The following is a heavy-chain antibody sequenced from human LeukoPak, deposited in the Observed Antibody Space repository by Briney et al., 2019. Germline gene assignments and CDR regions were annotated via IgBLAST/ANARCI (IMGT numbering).Heavy chain of an antibody. J-gene: IGHJ5*02. D-gene: IGHD2-2*01. CDR1: GGSISSSSYY. CDR2: IYYSGST. Sequence: SETLSLTCTVSGGSISSSSYYWGWIRQPPGKGLEWIGSIYYSGSTYYNPSLKSRVTISVDTSKNQFSLKLSSVTAADTAVYYCARVYLLSRRNWFDPWGRGTVVTVSS. V-gene: IGHV4-39*07. CDR3: ARVYLLSRRNWFDP.